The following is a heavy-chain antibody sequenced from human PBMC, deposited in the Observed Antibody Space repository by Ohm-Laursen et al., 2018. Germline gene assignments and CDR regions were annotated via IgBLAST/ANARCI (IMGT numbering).Heavy chain of an antibody. D-gene: IGHD6-13*01. CDR1: GFTFGNFW. CDR2: IKQDGSEK. CDR3: ARAMLVQSY. Sequence: SLRLSCSASGFTFGNFWMAWVRQAPGRGLDWVANIKQDGSEKYYVDSVKGRFTISRDNAKNSLYLQMNSLRAEDTAVYYCARAMLVQSYWGQGTLVTVSS. J-gene: IGHJ4*02. V-gene: IGHV3-7*01.